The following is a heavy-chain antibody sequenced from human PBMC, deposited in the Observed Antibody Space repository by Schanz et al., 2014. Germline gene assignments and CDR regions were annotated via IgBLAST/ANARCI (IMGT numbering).Heavy chain of an antibody. Sequence: EVHLLESGGGLVPPGGSLRLSCAASGFNFSDYAMCWVRQAPGKGLEWISYITYNGGTIYYADSMKGRFTVSRDNAENALYLQMNSLRAEDTGLYFCARGGSGSHYRLDYWGQGTLVTVSS. CDR1: GFNFSDYA. D-gene: IGHD1-26*01. J-gene: IGHJ4*02. CDR2: ITYNGGTI. V-gene: IGHV3-48*01. CDR3: ARGGSGSHYRLDY.